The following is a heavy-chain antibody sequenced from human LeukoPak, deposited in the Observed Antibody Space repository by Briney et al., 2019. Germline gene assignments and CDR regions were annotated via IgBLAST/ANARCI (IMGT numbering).Heavy chain of an antibody. V-gene: IGHV4-39*01. J-gene: IGHJ6*03. CDR2: IYYSGST. CDR1: GGSISSSSYY. D-gene: IGHD5-18*01. CDR3: ARPTKGDSYGYYYYYMDV. Sequence: SEALSLTCTVSGGSISSSSYYWGWIRQPPGKGLEWIGSIYYSGSTYYNPSLKSRVTISVDTSKNQFSLKLSPVTAADTAVYYCARPTKGDSYGYYYYYMDVWGKGTTVTVSS.